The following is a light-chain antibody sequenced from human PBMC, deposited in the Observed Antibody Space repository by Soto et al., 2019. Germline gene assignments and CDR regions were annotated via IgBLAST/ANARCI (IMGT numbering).Light chain of an antibody. CDR3: TSHAGSSVV. Sequence: QSALTQPPSASGSPGQSVTISCTGSSSDVGGYNYVCWYQQHPGKAPKLIIYGVTKRPSGVPDRFSGSKSGNTASLTVSGLQAEDEADYYCTSHAGSSVVFGGGTKVTVL. J-gene: IGLJ2*01. CDR2: GVT. CDR1: SSDVGGYNY. V-gene: IGLV2-8*01.